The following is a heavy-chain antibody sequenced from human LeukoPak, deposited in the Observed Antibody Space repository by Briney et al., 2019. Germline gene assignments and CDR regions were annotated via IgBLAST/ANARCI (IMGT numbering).Heavy chain of an antibody. V-gene: IGHV3-48*03. J-gene: IGHJ4*02. CDR2: ISGGGETT. CDR3: ARVGRIQYFDC. CDR1: EFTFSSYE. Sequence: GGSLRLSCAASEFTFSSYEMNWVRQAPGKGLEWVSYISGGGETTLYADSVKGRFTTSRDNAKNSLYLQLTSLRAEDTAVYYCARVGRIQYFDCWGQGTLVTVSS. D-gene: IGHD5-18*01.